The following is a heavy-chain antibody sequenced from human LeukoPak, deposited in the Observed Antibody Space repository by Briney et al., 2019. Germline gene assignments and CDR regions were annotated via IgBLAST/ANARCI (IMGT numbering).Heavy chain of an antibody. CDR2: ISWDGGST. J-gene: IGHJ4*02. CDR1: GFTFDDYT. CDR3: AKGKLEVVIGSAFDY. Sequence: PGGSLRLSCAASGFTFDDYTMHWVRQALGKGLEWVSVISWDGGSTYYADSVKGRFTISRNNSKTSLYLQMNSLRTEDTALYYCAKGKLEVVIGSAFDYWGQGTLVTVSS. D-gene: IGHD2-21*01. V-gene: IGHV3-43*01.